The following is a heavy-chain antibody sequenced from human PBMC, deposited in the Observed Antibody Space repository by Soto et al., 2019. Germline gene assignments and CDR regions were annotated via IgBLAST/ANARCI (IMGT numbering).Heavy chain of an antibody. CDR2: IYYSGST. V-gene: IGHV4-30-4*01. J-gene: IGHJ3*02. CDR3: ARVAMTTVTTTAFDI. CDR1: GGSILSGDYY. D-gene: IGHD4-17*01. Sequence: QVQLQESGPGLVKPSQTLSLTCTVSGGSILSGDYYWSWIRQSPGKGLEWIGYIYYSGSTYYNPSLNSRVTISVDTSKNQFSLEVSSVTAADTAVYYCARVAMTTVTTTAFDIWGQGTMVIVSS.